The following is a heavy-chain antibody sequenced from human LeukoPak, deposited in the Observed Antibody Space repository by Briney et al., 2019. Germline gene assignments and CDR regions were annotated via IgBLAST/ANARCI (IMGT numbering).Heavy chain of an antibody. D-gene: IGHD3-22*01. J-gene: IGHJ4*02. V-gene: IGHV4-39*01. Sequence: SETLSLTCTVSGGSISNSSYYWGWIRQPPGKGLEWIGSMYYSGSTYYNPSLKSRATISVDTSKNQFSLKLSSVTAAGTAVYYCARLTYYYDSSGYYFDYWGQGTLVTVSS. CDR3: ARLTYYYDSSGYYFDY. CDR2: MYYSGST. CDR1: GGSISNSSYY.